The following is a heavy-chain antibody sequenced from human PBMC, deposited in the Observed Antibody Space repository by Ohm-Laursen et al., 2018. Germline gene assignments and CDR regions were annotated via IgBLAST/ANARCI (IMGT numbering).Heavy chain of an antibody. CDR2: ISTSGSTT. D-gene: IGHD3-22*01. V-gene: IGHV3-48*03. CDR1: GFTFSSYE. CDR3: AKEGEGIFDSSYFFDY. Sequence: SLRLSCAASGFTFSSYEMNWVRQAPGKGLEWVSYISTSGSTTHYADSVKGRFTISRDNSKNTLLLQMSWLRAEDTAVYYCAKEGEGIFDSSYFFDYWGQGALVTVSS. J-gene: IGHJ4*02.